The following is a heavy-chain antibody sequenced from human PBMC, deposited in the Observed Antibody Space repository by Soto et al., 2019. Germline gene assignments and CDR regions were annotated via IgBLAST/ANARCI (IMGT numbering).Heavy chain of an antibody. V-gene: IGHV3-21*01. J-gene: IGHJ6*02. CDR1: GFTFSSYS. Sequence: PGGSLRLSCAGSGFTFSSYSMNWVRQAPGKGLEWVSSISSSSSYIYYADSVKGRFTISRDNAKNSLYLQMNSLRAEDTAVYYCARGGEPNYYYYYGMDVWGQGTTVTVSS. CDR3: ARGGEPNYYYYYGMDV. CDR2: ISSSSSYI.